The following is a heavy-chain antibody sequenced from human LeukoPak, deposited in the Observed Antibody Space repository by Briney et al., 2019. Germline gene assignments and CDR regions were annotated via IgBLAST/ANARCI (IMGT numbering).Heavy chain of an antibody. V-gene: IGHV4-39*01. J-gene: IGHJ4*02. CDR3: ASLSADYYGSGSAVY. CDR1: GGSISSSNYY. CDR2: IYYSGST. Sequence: SETLSLTCTVSGGSISSSNYYWGWIRQPPGKGLEWFGSIYYSGSTYYNPSLKSRVTISVDTSKHQFSLKLTSVPAADTAVYYCASLSADYYGSGSAVYWGQGTLVTVSS. D-gene: IGHD3-10*01.